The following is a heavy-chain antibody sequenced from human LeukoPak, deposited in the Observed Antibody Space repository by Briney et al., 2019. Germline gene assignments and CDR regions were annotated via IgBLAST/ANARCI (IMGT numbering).Heavy chain of an antibody. D-gene: IGHD6-19*01. CDR1: GGSISGYY. CDR2: INHSGST. V-gene: IGHV4-34*01. CDR3: ARHPTRSVAADYFDY. J-gene: IGHJ4*02. Sequence: SETLSLTCTVSGGSISGYYWSWIRQPPGKGLEWIGEINHSGSTNYNPSLKSRVTISVDTSKNQFSLKLSSVTAADTAVYYCARHPTRSVAADYFDYWGQGTLVTVSS.